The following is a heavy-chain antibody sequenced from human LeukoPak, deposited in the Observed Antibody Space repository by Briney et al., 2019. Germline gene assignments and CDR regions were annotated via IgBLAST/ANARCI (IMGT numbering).Heavy chain of an antibody. J-gene: IGHJ4*02. CDR2: IYHSGST. CDR1: GGSISSYY. Sequence: PSETLSLTCTVSGGSISSYYWSWIRQPPGKGLEWIGYIYHSGSTNYNPSLKSRVTISVDTSKNQFSPKLSSVTAADTAVYYCASYRASGSYPRYYFDYWGQGTLVTVSS. D-gene: IGHD1-26*01. V-gene: IGHV4-59*01. CDR3: ASYRASGSYPRYYFDY.